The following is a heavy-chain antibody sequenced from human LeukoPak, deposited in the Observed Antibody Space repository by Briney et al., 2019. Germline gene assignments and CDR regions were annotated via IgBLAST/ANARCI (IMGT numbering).Heavy chain of an antibody. CDR1: GYTFTSYG. CDR2: ISAYNGNT. CDR3: ARAPRYCSSTSCGLDV. D-gene: IGHD2-2*01. J-gene: IGHJ6*04. Sequence: ASVKVSCKASGYTFTSYGISWVRQAPGQGLEWMGWISAYNGNTNYAQKLQGRVTMTTDTSTSTAYMELRSLRFDDTAVYYCARAPRYCSSTSCGLDVWGKGTTVTVSS. V-gene: IGHV1-18*01.